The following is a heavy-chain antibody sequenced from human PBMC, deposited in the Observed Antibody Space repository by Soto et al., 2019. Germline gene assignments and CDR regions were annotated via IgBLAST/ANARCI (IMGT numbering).Heavy chain of an antibody. CDR2: ISGSGGST. CDR1: GFTFSSYA. Sequence: EVQLLESGGGLVQPGGSLRLSCAASGFTFSSYAMSWVRQAPGKGLEWVSAISGSGGSTYYADSVKGRFTISRDNSKTTLYLQMNSLRAEDTAVYYCAKLLWGMTYYYYGMDVWGQGTTVTVSS. D-gene: IGHD7-27*01. J-gene: IGHJ6*02. CDR3: AKLLWGMTYYYYGMDV. V-gene: IGHV3-23*01.